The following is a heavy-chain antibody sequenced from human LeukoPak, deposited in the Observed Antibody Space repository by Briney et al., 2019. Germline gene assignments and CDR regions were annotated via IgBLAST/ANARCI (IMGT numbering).Heavy chain of an antibody. CDR2: TYYRSKWYN. Sequence: SQTLSPTCAISGDSVSSKSVAWNWIRQSPSRGLEWLGTTYYRSKWYNDYAVSVKSRITINPDTSKNQLSLQLNSVTPEDTAVYYCARGRNSAFDYWGQGTLVTVSS. CDR3: ARGRNSAFDY. V-gene: IGHV6-1*01. J-gene: IGHJ4*02. D-gene: IGHD2-15*01. CDR1: GDSVSSKSVA.